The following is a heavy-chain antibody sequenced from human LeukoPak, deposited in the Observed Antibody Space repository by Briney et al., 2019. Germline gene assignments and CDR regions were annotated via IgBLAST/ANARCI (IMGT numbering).Heavy chain of an antibody. J-gene: IGHJ4*02. Sequence: GGSLRLSCPASGFTFSNAWMSWVRQAPGKGLEWVGRIKSKTDGGTTDYAAPVKGRFTISTDDSENTLYLQMNSLKTEDTAVYYCTTDKVYGGSYWGQGTLVTVSS. V-gene: IGHV3-15*01. CDR1: GFTFSNAW. CDR3: TTDKVYGGSY. D-gene: IGHD1-26*01. CDR2: IKSKTDGGTT.